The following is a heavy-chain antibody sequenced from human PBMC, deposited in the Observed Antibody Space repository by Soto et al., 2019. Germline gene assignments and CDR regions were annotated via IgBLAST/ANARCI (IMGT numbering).Heavy chain of an antibody. V-gene: IGHV4-30-2*01. CDR2: IYHSGST. D-gene: IGHD3-22*01. Sequence: PSETLSLTCAVSGGSISSGGYSWSWIRQPPGKGLEWIGYIYHSGSTYYNPSLKSRVTISVDRSKNQFSLKLSSVTAADTAVYYCARAMYYYDSSGYSPHFDYWGQGTLVTAPQ. CDR3: ARAMYYYDSSGYSPHFDY. J-gene: IGHJ4*02. CDR1: GGSISSGGYS.